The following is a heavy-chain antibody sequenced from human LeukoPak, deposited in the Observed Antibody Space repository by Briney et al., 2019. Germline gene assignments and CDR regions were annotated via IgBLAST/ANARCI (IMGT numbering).Heavy chain of an antibody. J-gene: IGHJ4*02. CDR3: AREASLNHFDY. Sequence: GGSLRLSCAASGFTFSSYGMHWVRQAPGKGLEWVAVIWYDGSNKCYADSVKGRFTISRDNSKNTLYLQMNSLRAEDTAVYYCAREASLNHFDYWGQGTLVTVSS. CDR2: IWYDGSNK. D-gene: IGHD3-16*02. V-gene: IGHV3-33*01. CDR1: GFTFSSYG.